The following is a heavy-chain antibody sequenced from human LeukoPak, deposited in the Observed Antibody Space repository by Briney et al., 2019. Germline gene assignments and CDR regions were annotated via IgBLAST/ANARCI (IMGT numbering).Heavy chain of an antibody. V-gene: IGHV4-39*01. Sequence: SETLSLTCSVSGGCISSSGNYWVWIRQPPGKGLEWIGCIYYSGSTYYNPSLKSRVTISVDTSKNQFSLKLSSVTAADTAVYYCARHGGAVAGSAYYWGQGILVTVSS. J-gene: IGHJ4*02. CDR2: IYYSGST. D-gene: IGHD6-19*01. CDR1: GGCISSSGNY. CDR3: ARHGGAVAGSAYY.